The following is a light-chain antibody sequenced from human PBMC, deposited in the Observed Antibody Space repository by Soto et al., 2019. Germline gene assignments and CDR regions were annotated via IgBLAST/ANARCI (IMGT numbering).Light chain of an antibody. V-gene: IGKV2-28*01. CDR1: QSLRHSNGNNY. Sequence: DIVMTQSPLSLPVTPGEPAAISCRSSQSLRHSNGNNYLDWYLQKPGQSPQLLNYLGSIRASGGPDMFSGSGSGTDFTLRISRVEAEDVGVYYCMHALQTPYTFGQGTKLEIK. CDR3: MHALQTPYT. CDR2: LGS. J-gene: IGKJ2*01.